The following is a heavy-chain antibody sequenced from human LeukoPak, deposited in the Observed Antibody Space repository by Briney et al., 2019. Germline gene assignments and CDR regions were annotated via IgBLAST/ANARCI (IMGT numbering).Heavy chain of an antibody. V-gene: IGHV3-74*01. CDR3: ARVAYCGGDCYTPTGDY. CDR1: GFTFSSYW. Sequence: PGGSLRLSCAASGFTFSSYWMHWVRQAPGKGLVWVSRINSDGSSTSYADSVKGRFTISRDNAKNTLYLQMNSLRAEDTAVYYCARVAYCGGDCYTPTGDYWGQGTLVTVSS. D-gene: IGHD2-21*02. CDR2: INSDGSST. J-gene: IGHJ4*02.